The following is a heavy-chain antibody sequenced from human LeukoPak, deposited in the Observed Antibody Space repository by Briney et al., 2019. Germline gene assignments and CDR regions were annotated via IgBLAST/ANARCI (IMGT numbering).Heavy chain of an antibody. CDR2: INHSGSA. J-gene: IGHJ6*04. Sequence: SETLSLTCAVYGGSFSGYYWSWIRQPPGTGLEWIGEINHSGSANYNQPLTRRVTISVNTSKNQFSLKLSSVTAADTAVYYCARVHCSGGSCYSLDYYYYYGMDVWGKGTTVTVSS. D-gene: IGHD2-15*01. V-gene: IGHV4-34*01. CDR1: GGSFSGYY. CDR3: ARVHCSGGSCYSLDYYYYYGMDV.